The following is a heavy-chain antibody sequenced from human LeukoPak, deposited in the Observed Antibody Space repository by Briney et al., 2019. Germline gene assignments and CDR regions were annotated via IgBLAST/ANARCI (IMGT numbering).Heavy chain of an antibody. V-gene: IGHV1-18*04. Sequence: GASVKVSCKASGYTFTGYYMHWVRQAPGQGLEWMGWISAKNGNIDYAQKFEGRLTMTADRSTSTAYMELRSLRFDDTAVYYCARRIVGGHLGDYWGQGTLVTVSS. CDR1: GYTFTGYY. J-gene: IGHJ4*02. D-gene: IGHD1-26*01. CDR3: ARRIVGGHLGDY. CDR2: ISAKNGNI.